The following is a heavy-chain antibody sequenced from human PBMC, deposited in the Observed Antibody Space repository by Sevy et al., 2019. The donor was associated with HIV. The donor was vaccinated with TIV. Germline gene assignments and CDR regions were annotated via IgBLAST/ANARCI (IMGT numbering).Heavy chain of an antibody. CDR1: VFTFSANW. Sequence: GGSLRLSCAASVFTFSANWMNWVRQAPGKGLEWVANIKADGSDKHYVDSVEGRFTISRDNAKNLLFLQMNSLRVEDTAVYYCAHETFGRFESWGRGTLVTVSS. CDR3: AHETFGRFES. CDR2: IKADGSDK. V-gene: IGHV3-7*01. J-gene: IGHJ4*02. D-gene: IGHD3-16*01.